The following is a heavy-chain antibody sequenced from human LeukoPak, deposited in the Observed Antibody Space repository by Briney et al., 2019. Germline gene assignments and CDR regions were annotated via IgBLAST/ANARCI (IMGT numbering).Heavy chain of an antibody. V-gene: IGHV1-18*01. CDR1: GYTFTSYG. Sequence: ASVKVSCKASGYTFTSYGISWVRQAPGQGLEWMGWISAYNGNTNYAQKLQGRVTMTTDTSTSTAYMELRSLRSDDTAVYYCARGSWGAGAYYYYYMDVWGKGTTVTVSS. CDR2: ISAYNGNT. CDR3: ARGSWGAGAYYYYYMDV. D-gene: IGHD3-16*01. J-gene: IGHJ6*03.